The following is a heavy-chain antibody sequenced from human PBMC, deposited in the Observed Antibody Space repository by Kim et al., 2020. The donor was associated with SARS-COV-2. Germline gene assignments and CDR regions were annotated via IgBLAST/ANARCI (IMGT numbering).Heavy chain of an antibody. V-gene: IGHV3-72*01. D-gene: IGHD3-10*01. Sequence: GGSLRLSCAASGYTFTDSGMDWVRQAPGKGLEWVSFISSNGNTIYADYAESRLVSSSIPSENTKNTPHNNMSSQNTADTSVSPGACYYGPGYFMNWGLG. CDR2: ISSNGNTIYA. J-gene: IGHJ1*01. CDR1: GYTFTDSG. CDR3: ACYYGPGYFMN.